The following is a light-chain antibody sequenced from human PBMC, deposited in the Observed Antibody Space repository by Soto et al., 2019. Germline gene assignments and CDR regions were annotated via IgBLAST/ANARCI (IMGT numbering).Light chain of an antibody. V-gene: IGKV1-5*01. CDR3: QQYNSYSLT. CDR1: QSISSW. CDR2: DAS. Sequence: DIQMTQSPSTLSASVGDRVTITCRASQSISSWLAWYQQKPGKAPKLLIYDASSLESVVPSRFSGSGSGTEFTLTISSLQPDDFATYYCQQYNSYSLTFGQGTKVEIK. J-gene: IGKJ1*01.